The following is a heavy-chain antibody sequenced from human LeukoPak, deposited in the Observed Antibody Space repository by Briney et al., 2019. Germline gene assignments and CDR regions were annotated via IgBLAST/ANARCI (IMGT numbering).Heavy chain of an antibody. CDR2: IIGNGGWA. CDR1: GLTFSSYA. Sequence: GGSLRLSCAASGLTFSSYAMMWLRQAPGKGLEWVSAIIGNGGWALYADSVKGRFTISRDNSKNTLYLQMSSLRAEDTAVYYCARGLWYQLLSAADYWGQGTLVTVSS. D-gene: IGHD2-2*01. CDR3: ARGLWYQLLSAADY. V-gene: IGHV3-23*01. J-gene: IGHJ4*02.